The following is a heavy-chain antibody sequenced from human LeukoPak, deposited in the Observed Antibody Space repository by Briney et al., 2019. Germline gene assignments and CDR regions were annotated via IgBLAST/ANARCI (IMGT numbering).Heavy chain of an antibody. V-gene: IGHV1-46*01. Sequence: ASVKVSCKASGYAFTRHYMHWVRQAPGQGLEWMGLINPSGSSTIYAQKFQGRVTMTRDMSTSTDYMGLSSLRSEDTAVYYCARDNSVGDTAWWFDPWGQGTLVTVSS. CDR2: INPSGSST. J-gene: IGHJ5*02. CDR3: ARDNSVGDTAWWFDP. CDR1: GYAFTRHY. D-gene: IGHD1-26*01.